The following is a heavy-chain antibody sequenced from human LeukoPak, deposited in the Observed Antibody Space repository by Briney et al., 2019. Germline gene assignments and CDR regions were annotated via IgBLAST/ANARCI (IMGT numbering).Heavy chain of an antibody. CDR1: GGTFSSYA. D-gene: IGHD5-24*01. CDR2: IIPIFGTA. CDR3: ARTQMATITEPFDY. Sequence: ASVKVSCKASGGTFSSYAISWVRQAPGQGLEWMGGIIPIFGTANYAQKFQGRVTITADESTSTAYMELSSLRSEDTAVYYCARTQMATITEPFDYWGQGTLVTVSS. J-gene: IGHJ4*02. V-gene: IGHV1-69*13.